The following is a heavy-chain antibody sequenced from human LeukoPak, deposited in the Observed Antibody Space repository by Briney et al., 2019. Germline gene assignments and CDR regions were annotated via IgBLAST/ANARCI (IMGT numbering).Heavy chain of an antibody. CDR2: IRSNTYGGAT. CDR1: GFTCGDYG. Sequence: PGGTLRLSGEGSGFTCGDYGVGWFRQAPGKGRKWVTSIRSNTYGGATEYVPSVKGRLTISRGDSNSIAYLQMTSLRAEDTAVYYCPKGGRYRPDYFDYWGQGTLVTVSS. V-gene: IGHV3-49*03. D-gene: IGHD3-16*02. J-gene: IGHJ4*02. CDR3: PKGGRYRPDYFDY.